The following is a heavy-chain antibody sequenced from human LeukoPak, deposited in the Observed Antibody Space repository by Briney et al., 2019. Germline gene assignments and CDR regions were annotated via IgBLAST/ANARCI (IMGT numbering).Heavy chain of an antibody. J-gene: IGHJ4*02. Sequence: GGSLRLSCAASGFTFSSYGMHWVRQAPGKGLGWVAVIWYDGSNKYYADSVKGRFTISRDNSKNTLYLQMNSLRAEDTAVYYRARDLVPAAIAVGYWGQGTLVTVSS. D-gene: IGHD2-2*01. V-gene: IGHV3-33*01. CDR1: GFTFSSYG. CDR3: ARDLVPAAIAVGY. CDR2: IWYDGSNK.